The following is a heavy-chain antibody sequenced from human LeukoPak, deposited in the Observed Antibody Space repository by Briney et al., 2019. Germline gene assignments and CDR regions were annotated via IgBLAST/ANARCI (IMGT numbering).Heavy chain of an antibody. CDR2: ISYDGSNK. Sequence: PGRSLRLSCAASGFTFCSCGIHWVRQAPGKGLEWVAVISYDGSNKYYADSVKGRFTISRDNSKNTLYLQMNSLRAEDTAVYYCAKTYCGGDCYSPYYYYYYGMDVWGQGTTVTVSS. CDR1: GFTFCSCG. D-gene: IGHD2-21*02. CDR3: AKTYCGGDCYSPYYYYYYGMDV. V-gene: IGHV3-30*18. J-gene: IGHJ6*02.